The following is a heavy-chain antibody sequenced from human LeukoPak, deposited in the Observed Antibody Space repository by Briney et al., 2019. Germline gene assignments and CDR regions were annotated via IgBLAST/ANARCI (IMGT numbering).Heavy chain of an antibody. V-gene: IGHV3-30*04. CDR1: GFTFSSYA. CDR2: ISYDGSNK. D-gene: IGHD2/OR15-2a*01. Sequence: PGRSLRLSCAASGFTFSSYAMHWVRQAPGKGLEWVAVISYDGSNKYYADSVKGRFTISRDNSKNTLYLQMNSLRAEDTAVYYCARASYLGALDIWGQGTMVTVSS. J-gene: IGHJ3*02. CDR3: ARASYLGALDI.